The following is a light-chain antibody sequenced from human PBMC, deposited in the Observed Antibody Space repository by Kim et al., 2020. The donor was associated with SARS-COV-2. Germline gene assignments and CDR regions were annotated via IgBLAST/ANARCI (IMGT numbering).Light chain of an antibody. CDR1: QSINSN. CDR3: QQYNSWPLT. CDR2: GAS. V-gene: IGKV3-15*01. Sequence: EIVMTQSPATLSVSPGEGATLSCRASQSINSNVAWYQQQPGQAPRLLLYGASTRATGIAARFSGSGSGTEFTLTVSSLQSEDFAVYYCQQYNSWPLTFGGGSKLEI. J-gene: IGKJ4*01.